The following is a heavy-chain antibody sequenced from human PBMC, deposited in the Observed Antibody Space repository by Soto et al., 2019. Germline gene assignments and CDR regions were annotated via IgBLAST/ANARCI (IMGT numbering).Heavy chain of an antibody. CDR3: ASGAPSRY. J-gene: IGHJ4*02. CDR2: IYNSGTT. D-gene: IGHD4-17*01. V-gene: IGHV4-4*08. Sequence: PSETLSLTCSVSGGSCSNYDWGWIRQAPGKGLEWIGSIYNSGTTNYNPSLKSRVIISIESSKSQFSLRLNSVTVADSAVYYCASGAPSRYWGQGVLVTVSS. CDR1: GGSCSNYD.